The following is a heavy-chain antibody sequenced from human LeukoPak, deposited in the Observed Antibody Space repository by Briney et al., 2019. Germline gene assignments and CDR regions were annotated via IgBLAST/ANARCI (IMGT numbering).Heavy chain of an antibody. CDR3: AKDVSYNSPNHSNTL. V-gene: IGHV3-23*01. CDR2: ISGSGGST. CDR1: GFTFSSYA. Sequence: PGGSLRLSCAASGFTFSSYAMSWVRQAPGKGLEWVSAISGSGGSTYYADSVKGRFTISRDNSKDTLYLQMNSLRTEDTAVYYCAKDVSYNSPNHSNTLWGQGTLVTVSS. D-gene: IGHD1-20*01. J-gene: IGHJ4*02.